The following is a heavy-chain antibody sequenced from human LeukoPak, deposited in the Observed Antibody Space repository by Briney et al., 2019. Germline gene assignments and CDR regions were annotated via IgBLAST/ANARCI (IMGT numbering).Heavy chain of an antibody. CDR1: GYTFTSYG. D-gene: IGHD3-22*01. Sequence: PRASVKVSCKASGYTFTSYGISWVRQAPGQGLEWMGWISAYNGNTNYAQKLQGRVTMTTDTSTSIAYMELRSLRSDDTAVYYCARVYYDSSGYYSYYFDYWGQGTLVTVSS. J-gene: IGHJ4*02. CDR2: ISAYNGNT. V-gene: IGHV1-18*01. CDR3: ARVYYDSSGYYSYYFDY.